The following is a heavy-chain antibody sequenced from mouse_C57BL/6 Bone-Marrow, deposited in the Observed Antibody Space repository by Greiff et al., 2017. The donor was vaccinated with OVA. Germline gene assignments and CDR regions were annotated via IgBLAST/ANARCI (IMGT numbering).Heavy chain of an antibody. D-gene: IGHD1-1*01. Sequence: EVQLQQSGAELVRPGASVKLSCTASGFNIKDDYMHWVKQRPEQGLEWIGWIDPENGDTEYASKFQGKATITADTSSNTAYLQLSSLTSEDTAVYYCTTDYYGRSRYFDVWGTGTTVTVSS. J-gene: IGHJ1*03. CDR3: TTDYYGRSRYFDV. V-gene: IGHV14-4*01. CDR2: IDPENGDT. CDR1: GFNIKDDY.